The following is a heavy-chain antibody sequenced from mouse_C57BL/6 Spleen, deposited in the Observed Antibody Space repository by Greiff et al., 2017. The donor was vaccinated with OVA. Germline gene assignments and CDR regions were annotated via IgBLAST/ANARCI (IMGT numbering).Heavy chain of an antibody. D-gene: IGHD4-1*02. CDR3: ARPTGTGYFDV. Sequence: QVQLQQSGPELVKPGASVKLSCKASGYTFTSYDINWVKQRPGRGLEWIGWIYPRDGSTKYNEKFKGKATLTVDTSSRTAYMELHSLTSEDSAVYFCARPTGTGYFDVWGTGTTVTVSS. CDR2: IYPRDGST. V-gene: IGHV1-85*01. CDR1: GYTFTSYD. J-gene: IGHJ1*03.